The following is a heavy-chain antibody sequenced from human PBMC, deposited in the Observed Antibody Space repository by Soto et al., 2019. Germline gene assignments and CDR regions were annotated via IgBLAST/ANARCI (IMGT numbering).Heavy chain of an antibody. J-gene: IGHJ4*02. CDR2: IEASGSA. CDR1: DDSISTYY. Sequence: ETLSLTCTVSDDSISTYYCNWIRQPAGKGLEWIGRIEASGSADYNPSLRSRVTVSVDRSKNQFSLRLSSVTAADTAVYYCECVDHALSTDIFAFWRQG. V-gene: IGHV4-4*07. D-gene: IGHD3-9*01. CDR3: ECVDHALSTDIFAF.